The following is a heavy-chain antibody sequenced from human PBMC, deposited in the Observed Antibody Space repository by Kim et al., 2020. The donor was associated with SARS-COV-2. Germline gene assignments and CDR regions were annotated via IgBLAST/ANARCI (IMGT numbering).Heavy chain of an antibody. J-gene: IGHJ4*02. Sequence: GGSLRLSCAASGFTFSSYGMHWVRQAPGKGLEWVAVLWYDGSNTYYADSVKGRFTISRDNSKNTLYLQMNSLRAEDTAVYDCARDPSYDILTGYPNYWGQGTLVTVS. CDR3: ARDPSYDILTGYPNY. CDR1: GFTFSSYG. V-gene: IGHV3-33*01. D-gene: IGHD3-9*01. CDR2: LWYDGSNT.